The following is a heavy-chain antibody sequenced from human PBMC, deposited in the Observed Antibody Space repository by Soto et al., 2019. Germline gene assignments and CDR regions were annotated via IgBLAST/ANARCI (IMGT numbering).Heavy chain of an antibody. CDR1: GFTFDDYG. V-gene: IGHV3-20*04. CDR3: ARDHSVELGYHAFDI. D-gene: IGHD5-12*01. Sequence: GGSLRLSCAASGFTFDDYGMSWVRQAPGKGLEWVSGINWNGGSTGYADSVKGRFTISRDNAKNSLYLQMNSLRAEDTALYYCARDHSVELGYHAFDIWGQGTMVTVSS. CDR2: INWNGGST. J-gene: IGHJ3*02.